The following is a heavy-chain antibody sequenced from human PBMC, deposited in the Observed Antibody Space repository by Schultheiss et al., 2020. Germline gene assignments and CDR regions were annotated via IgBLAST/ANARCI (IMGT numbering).Heavy chain of an antibody. Sequence: GGSLRLSCAASGFTFSSYAMHWVRQAPGKGLEWVAVISYDGSNKYYADSVKGRFTISRDNSKNTLYLQMNSLRAEDTAVYYCAKEVDADYTMDVWGKGTTVTVSS. J-gene: IGHJ6*03. CDR2: ISYDGSNK. V-gene: IGHV3-30-3*01. D-gene: IGHD2-15*01. CDR3: AKEVDADYTMDV. CDR1: GFTFSSYA.